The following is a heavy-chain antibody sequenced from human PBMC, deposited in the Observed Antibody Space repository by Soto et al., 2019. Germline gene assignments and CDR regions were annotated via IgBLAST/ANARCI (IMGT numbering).Heavy chain of an antibody. J-gene: IGHJ4*02. CDR2: IYYSGST. Sequence: QVQLQESGPGLVKPSQTLSLTCTVSGGSISSGGYYWSWIRQHPGKGLEWIGYIYYSGSTYYNPSRKGPVTMSVATAKNQFSLKLSSVTAADTAVYSCARGGPVFDYWGQGTLVTVSS. CDR1: GGSISSGGYY. V-gene: IGHV4-31*01. CDR3: ARGGPVFDY.